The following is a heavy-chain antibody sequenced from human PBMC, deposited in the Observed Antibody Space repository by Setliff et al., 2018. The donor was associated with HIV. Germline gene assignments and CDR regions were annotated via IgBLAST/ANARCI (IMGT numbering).Heavy chain of an antibody. CDR2: INWNGGRT. D-gene: IGHD1-26*01. Sequence: VGSLRLSCAASGFTFDDFGMTWVRQAPGKGLEWVSGINWNGGRTGYADSVTGRFTVSRDNAKNSLYLQMNSLRVEDTALYYCARDATRGGDFDFWGQGTLVTVSS. CDR3: ARDATRGGDFDF. J-gene: IGHJ4*02. V-gene: IGHV3-20*04. CDR1: GFTFDDFG.